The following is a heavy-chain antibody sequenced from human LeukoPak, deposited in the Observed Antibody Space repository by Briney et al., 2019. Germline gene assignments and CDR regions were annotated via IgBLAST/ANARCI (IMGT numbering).Heavy chain of an antibody. CDR3: ARDSSSWGNYGMDV. Sequence: ASVKVSCKASGYTFTGYYMHWVRQPPGQGLEWMGWINPNSGGTNYAQRFQGRVTMTRDTSISTAYMELSRLRSDDTAVYYCARDSSSWGNYGMDVWGQGTTVTVSS. V-gene: IGHV1-2*02. J-gene: IGHJ6*02. CDR1: GYTFTGYY. CDR2: INPNSGGT. D-gene: IGHD6-13*01.